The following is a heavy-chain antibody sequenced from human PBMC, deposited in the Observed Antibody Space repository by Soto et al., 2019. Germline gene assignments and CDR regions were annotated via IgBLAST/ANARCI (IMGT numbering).Heavy chain of an antibody. Sequence: EVQLLESGGGLVQPGGSLRLSCVASGFTFSRYVMSWVRQAPGKGLEWVSTINSNGDSTYYAGSLKGRFTISRVNSRNSLHLQVNGLRAEGTAVYYCARVPDLDYCSRTSCLYYFDYWGQGALVTVSS. CDR2: INSNGDST. CDR3: ARVPDLDYCSRTSCLYYFDY. D-gene: IGHD2-2*01. J-gene: IGHJ4*02. V-gene: IGHV3-23*01. CDR1: GFTFSRYV.